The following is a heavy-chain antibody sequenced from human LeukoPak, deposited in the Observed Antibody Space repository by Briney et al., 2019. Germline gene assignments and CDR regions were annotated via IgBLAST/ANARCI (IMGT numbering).Heavy chain of an antibody. Sequence: AGTLCLSCGASGGTISSYCWSWVRQAPGKGLEWVAVIRYGGGKTYYADSVKGRFTISRDNSKNTLYLQMNSLRAEDTAVYYCAKGYDTTYYHYYFMDVWGKGTTVTISS. V-gene: IGHV3-23*01. CDR2: IRYGGGKT. CDR3: AKGYDTTYYHYYFMDV. J-gene: IGHJ6*03. D-gene: IGHD2-2*01. CDR1: GGTISSYC.